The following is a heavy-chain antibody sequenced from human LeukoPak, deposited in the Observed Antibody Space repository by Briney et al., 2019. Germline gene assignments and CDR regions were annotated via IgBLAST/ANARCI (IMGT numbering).Heavy chain of an antibody. D-gene: IGHD6-13*01. J-gene: IGHJ3*02. Sequence: GGSLRPSCAASGFTFSSYAMSWVRQAPGKGLEWVSAISGSGGSTYYADSVKGRFTISRDNSKNTLYLQMNSLRAEDTAVYYCAKDRKGSSSWYDSDAFDIWGQGTMVTVSS. CDR1: GFTFSSYA. V-gene: IGHV3-23*01. CDR2: ISGSGGST. CDR3: AKDRKGSSSWYDSDAFDI.